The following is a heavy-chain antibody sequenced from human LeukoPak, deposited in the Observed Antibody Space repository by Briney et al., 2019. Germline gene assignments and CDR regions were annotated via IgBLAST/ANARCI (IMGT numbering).Heavy chain of an antibody. J-gene: IGHJ6*03. CDR1: GGSFSNNF. CDR2: IYPGGNT. CDR3: AREDSGSYYNYYYFYMDV. D-gene: IGHD3-10*01. Sequence: SETLSLTCSVSGGSFSNNFWSWVRQPAGKGLEWIGRIYPGGNTNYNPSLKSRVTLSVDTSKTQFSLNLSSVTAADTAVYYCAREDSGSYYNYYYFYMDVWGKGTTVTISS. V-gene: IGHV4-4*07.